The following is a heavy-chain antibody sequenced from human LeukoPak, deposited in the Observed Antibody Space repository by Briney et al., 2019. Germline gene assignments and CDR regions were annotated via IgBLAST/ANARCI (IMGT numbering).Heavy chain of an antibody. D-gene: IGHD5-18*01. CDR3: ASKRGYSYGYDY. V-gene: IGHV3-53*04. J-gene: IGHJ4*02. Sequence: PGGSLRLSCAASGFSVSNNYMSWVRQAPGKGLEWVSVIYSGGSTYYADSVKGRFTTSRHNSKNTLYLQMNSLRGEDTAVYYCASKRGYSYGYDYWGQGTLVTVSS. CDR2: IYSGGST. CDR1: GFSVSNNY.